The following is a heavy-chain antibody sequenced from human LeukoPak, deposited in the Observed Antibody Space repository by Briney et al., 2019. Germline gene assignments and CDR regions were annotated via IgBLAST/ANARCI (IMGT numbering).Heavy chain of an antibody. CDR1: GGTFSSYA. CDR3: ARDGYSSGWYVRGFDY. Sequence: SVKVSCKASGGTFSSYAISWVRQAPGQGLEWMGRIIPIFGTANYAQKFQGRVTITTDESTSTAYMELSSLRSEDTAVYYCARDGYSSGWYVRGFDYWGQGTLITVSS. D-gene: IGHD6-19*01. V-gene: IGHV1-69*05. J-gene: IGHJ4*02. CDR2: IIPIFGTA.